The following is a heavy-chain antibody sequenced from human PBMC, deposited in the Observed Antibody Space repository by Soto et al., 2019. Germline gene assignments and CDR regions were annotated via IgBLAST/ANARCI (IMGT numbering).Heavy chain of an antibody. Sequence: ASVKVSCKASGYKFTSYDIYWVRQATGQGLEWMEWMNPNTGNSGYAQKFQGRVTMTSDTSISTAHMELSSLRSEDTAVYFCARRAETNGWNGFGADKYYFDFWGQGTLVTVSS. CDR2: MNPNTGNS. V-gene: IGHV1-8*01. J-gene: IGHJ4*02. D-gene: IGHD1-1*01. CDR3: ARRAETNGWNGFGADKYYFDF. CDR1: GYKFTSYD.